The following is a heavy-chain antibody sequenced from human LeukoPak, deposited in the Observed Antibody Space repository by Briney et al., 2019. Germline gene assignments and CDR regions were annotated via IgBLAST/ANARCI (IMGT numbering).Heavy chain of an antibody. V-gene: IGHV4-59*01. Sequence: SETLSLTCTVSGGSISSYYCSWIRQPPGKGLEWIGYIYYSGSTNYNPSLKSRVTISVDTSKNQFSLKLSSVTAADTAVYYCARGRTGYSYGSRYFDYWGQGTLVTVSS. CDR1: GGSISSYY. J-gene: IGHJ4*02. D-gene: IGHD5-18*01. CDR2: IYYSGST. CDR3: ARGRTGYSYGSRYFDY.